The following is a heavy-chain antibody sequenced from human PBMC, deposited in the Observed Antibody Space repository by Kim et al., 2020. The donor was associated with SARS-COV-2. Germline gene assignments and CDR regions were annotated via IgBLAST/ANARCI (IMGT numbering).Heavy chain of an antibody. Sequence: SNPSLRSRVTISVYTSKNQFSLKRSSVTAADTAVYYCARGSGMVRGVAPWGQGTLVTVSS. CDR3: ARGSGMVRGVAP. J-gene: IGHJ5*02. V-gene: IGHV4-34*01. D-gene: IGHD3-10*01.